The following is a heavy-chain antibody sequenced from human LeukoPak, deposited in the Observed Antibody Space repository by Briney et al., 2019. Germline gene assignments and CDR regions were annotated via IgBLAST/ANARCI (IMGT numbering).Heavy chain of an antibody. CDR3: AKDRSMGSYYDSSGYSDFDS. CDR1: GFTFSNYA. D-gene: IGHD3-22*01. V-gene: IGHV3-23*01. CDR2: ISGSGETI. J-gene: IGHJ4*02. Sequence: GGSLRLSCAASGFTFSNYAMTWVRQAPGKGLEWVSSISGSGETIYYADSVKGRFTISRDSSKNTLYLQMNSLRAEDTAVFYCAKDRSMGSYYDSSGYSDFDSWGQGTLVTVSS.